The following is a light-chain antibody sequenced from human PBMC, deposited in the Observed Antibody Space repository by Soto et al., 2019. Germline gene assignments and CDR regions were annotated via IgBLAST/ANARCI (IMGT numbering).Light chain of an antibody. CDR1: QTIRNNY. Sequence: EIVLTQSPDTLSLSAGDRATLSCRASQTIRNNYLAWYQQKPGQAPRLLMYDASTRPTGIPDRFSGSASGTEFTLTIARLEPEDFAVYSCEQYGGSPLTFGQGTKVVIK. CDR2: DAS. J-gene: IGKJ1*01. V-gene: IGKV3-20*01. CDR3: EQYGGSPLT.